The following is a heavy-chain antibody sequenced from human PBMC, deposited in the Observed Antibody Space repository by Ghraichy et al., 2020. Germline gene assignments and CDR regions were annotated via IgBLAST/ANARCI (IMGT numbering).Heavy chain of an antibody. D-gene: IGHD3-10*02. CDR2: ISYGINTI. Sequence: GGSLRLSCAASGFIFNNYNMNWVRQAPGKGLEWIAYISYGINTIYYADSVEGRFTISRDDAEKTLYLQMNSRRDDDTAIYYCARDLGSGSYFDSWGQGTLVTV. J-gene: IGHJ4*02. CDR1: GFIFNNYN. V-gene: IGHV3-48*02. CDR3: ARDLGSGSYFDS.